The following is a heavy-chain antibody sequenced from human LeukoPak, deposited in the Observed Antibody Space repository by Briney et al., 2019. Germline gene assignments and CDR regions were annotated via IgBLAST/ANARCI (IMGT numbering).Heavy chain of an antibody. J-gene: IGHJ3*02. D-gene: IGHD2-15*01. CDR3: ARGRSVVVVVAASSPNDAFDI. CDR2: ISGSGGST. V-gene: IGHV3-23*01. Sequence: PGGSLRLSCAASGFTFSSYAMSWVRQAPGKGLEWVSAISGSGGSTYYADSVKGRFTISRDNSKNTLYLQMNSLRAEDTAVYYCARGRSVVVVVAASSPNDAFDIWGQGTMVTVSS. CDR1: GFTFSSYA.